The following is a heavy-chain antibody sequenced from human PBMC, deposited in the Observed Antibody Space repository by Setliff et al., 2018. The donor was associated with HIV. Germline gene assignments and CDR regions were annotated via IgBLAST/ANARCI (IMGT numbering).Heavy chain of an antibody. J-gene: IGHJ6*02. V-gene: IGHV4-59*11. Sequence: PSETLSLTCTVSGVSISSHYWNWIRQPPGKGLEWIGTIYYSGSTKYNPSLKSRVTISVDTSKNQFSLKLRPVTAADTAVYYCARFPDYYDSSLYYYYGMDVWGQGTTVTVS. D-gene: IGHD3-22*01. CDR2: IYYSGST. CDR1: GVSISSHY. CDR3: ARFPDYYDSSLYYYYGMDV.